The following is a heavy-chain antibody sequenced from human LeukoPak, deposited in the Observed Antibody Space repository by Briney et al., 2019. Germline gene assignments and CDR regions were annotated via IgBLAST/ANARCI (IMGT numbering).Heavy chain of an antibody. Sequence: SETLSLTCTVSGGSISSSSYYWGWIRQPPGKGLEWIGSIYYSGSTYYNPSLKSRVTISVDTSKNQFSLKLSSVTAADTAVYYCARIGLRYSSGYYEHDAFDIWGQGTMVTVSS. CDR3: ARIGLRYSSGYYEHDAFDI. D-gene: IGHD3-22*01. V-gene: IGHV4-39*07. J-gene: IGHJ3*02. CDR1: GGSISSSSYY. CDR2: IYYSGST.